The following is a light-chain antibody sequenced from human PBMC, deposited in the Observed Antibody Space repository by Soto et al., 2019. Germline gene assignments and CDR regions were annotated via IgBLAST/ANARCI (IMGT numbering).Light chain of an antibody. V-gene: IGLV2-18*01. CDR1: STDFVSYNR. CDR3: QSYDADFVI. CDR2: EAR. Sequence: QSVLTQPPSVSGSPGQSVTISCTGTSTDFVSYNRVSWYQQPPGTAPKLIIYEARNRPSGVPDRFSGSTDASSNSASLTISGLQTEDEADYYCQSYDADFVIFGGGTKLTVL. J-gene: IGLJ2*01.